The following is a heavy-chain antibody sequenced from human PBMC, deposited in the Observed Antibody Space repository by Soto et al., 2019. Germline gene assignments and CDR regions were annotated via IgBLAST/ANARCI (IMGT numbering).Heavy chain of an antibody. J-gene: IGHJ4*02. CDR2: ISTFNGNT. Sequence: QVQLVQSGAEVKKPGASVKVSCKASGYTFTNHGITWVRQAPGQGLEWMGWISTFNGNTNYAQKFQGRVTMTTDTSTNTAHMELRSLGSDDTAVYYCARLTGYSSGWFDFWGQGTLVTVSS. CDR3: ARLTGYSSGWFDF. V-gene: IGHV1-18*04. CDR1: GYTFTNHG. D-gene: IGHD6-19*01.